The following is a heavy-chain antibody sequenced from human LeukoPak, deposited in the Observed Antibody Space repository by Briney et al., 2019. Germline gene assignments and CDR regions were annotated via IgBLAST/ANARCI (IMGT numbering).Heavy chain of an antibody. CDR1: GFTFSTYN. Sequence: GGSLRLSCAASGFTFSTYNMNWVRQAPGKGLEWVSSISGTSSYIYYADSVKGRFTISRDNAKNSLYLQMNSLRAEDTAVYYCAREKDGYNLAFDYWGQGTLVTVSS. V-gene: IGHV3-21*01. CDR3: AREKDGYNLAFDY. D-gene: IGHD5-24*01. J-gene: IGHJ4*02. CDR2: ISGTSSYI.